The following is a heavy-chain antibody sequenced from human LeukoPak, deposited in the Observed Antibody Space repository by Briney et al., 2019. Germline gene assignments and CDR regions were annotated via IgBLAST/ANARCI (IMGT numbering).Heavy chain of an antibody. CDR3: ARPREYYYDSSGYYSRAEYFQH. J-gene: IGHJ1*01. D-gene: IGHD3-22*01. Sequence: ASVNVSCKASGYTFTGYYMHWVRQPPGQGLEWMGRMNPNSGGTNYAQKFQGRVTMTRDTSISTAYMELSRLRPDDTAVYYCARPREYYYDSSGYYSRAEYFQHWGQGTLVTVSS. CDR2: MNPNSGGT. CDR1: GYTFTGYY. V-gene: IGHV1-2*06.